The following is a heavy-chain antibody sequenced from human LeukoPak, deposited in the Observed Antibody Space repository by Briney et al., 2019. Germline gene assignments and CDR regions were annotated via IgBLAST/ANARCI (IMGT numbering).Heavy chain of an antibody. CDR3: ARELSPRDGKGYYFDY. CDR2: IYSSGST. D-gene: IGHD2-21*02. CDR1: GGSISSGSYY. V-gene: IGHV4-61*02. J-gene: IGHJ4*02. Sequence: RPSETLSLTCTASGGSISSGSYYWSWIRQPAGKALEWIGRIYSSGSTNYNPSLKRRVTISVDTSKNQFSLKLSSVTAADTAMYYCARELSPRDGKGYYFDYWGQGTLVTVSS.